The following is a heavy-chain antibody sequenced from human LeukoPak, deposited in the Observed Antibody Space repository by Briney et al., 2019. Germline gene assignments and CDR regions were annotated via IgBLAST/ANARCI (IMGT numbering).Heavy chain of an antibody. D-gene: IGHD6-19*01. J-gene: IGHJ4*02. CDR3: ARGGGWSPYYFDY. CDR2: IYYSGST. CDR1: GGSISSSSYY. V-gene: IGHV4-39*07. Sequence: SETLSLTCTVSGGSISSSSYYWGWIRQPPGKGLEWIGSIYYSGSTYYNPSLKSRLTISVDTSKNQFSLKLSSVTAADTAVYYCARGGGWSPYYFDYWGQGTLVTVSS.